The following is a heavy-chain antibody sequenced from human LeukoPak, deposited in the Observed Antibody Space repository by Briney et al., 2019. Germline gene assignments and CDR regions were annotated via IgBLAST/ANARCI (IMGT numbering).Heavy chain of an antibody. CDR3: ARSLDTAMSIDY. D-gene: IGHD5-18*01. Sequence: GGSLRLSCAASGFTFSSYWMSWVRQAPGKGLEWVAVISYDGSNKYYADSVKGRFTISRDNSKNTLYLQMNSLRAEDTAVYYCARSLDTAMSIDYWGQGTLVTVSS. V-gene: IGHV3-30*03. J-gene: IGHJ4*02. CDR1: GFTFSSYW. CDR2: ISYDGSNK.